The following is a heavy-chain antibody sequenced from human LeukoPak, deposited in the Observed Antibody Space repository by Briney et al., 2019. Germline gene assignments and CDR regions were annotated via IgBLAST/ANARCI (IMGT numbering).Heavy chain of an antibody. J-gene: IGHJ3*02. CDR1: GGSFSGYY. D-gene: IGHD6-19*01. V-gene: IGHV4-34*01. CDR2: INHSGST. Sequence: PSETLSLTCAVYGGSFSGYYWSWIRQPPGKGLEWIGEINHSGSTNYNPSLKSRVTISVDTSKNQFSLKLSSVTAADTAVYYCARAGWYELPRYAFDIWGQGTMVTVSS. CDR3: ARAGWYELPRYAFDI.